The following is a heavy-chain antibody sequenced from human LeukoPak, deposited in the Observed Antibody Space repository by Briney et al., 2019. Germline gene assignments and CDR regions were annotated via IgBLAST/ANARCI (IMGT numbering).Heavy chain of an antibody. J-gene: IGHJ4*02. CDR3: ARMAVAVAGTFDY. V-gene: IGHV4-39*07. Sequence: SETLSLTCTVSSGSISSYYWGWIRQPPGKGLEWIGSIYYSGSTYYNPSLKSRVTISVDTSKNQFSLKLSSVTAADTAVYYCARMAVAVAGTFDYWGQGTLVTVSS. CDR1: SGSISSYY. D-gene: IGHD2-21*02. CDR2: IYYSGST.